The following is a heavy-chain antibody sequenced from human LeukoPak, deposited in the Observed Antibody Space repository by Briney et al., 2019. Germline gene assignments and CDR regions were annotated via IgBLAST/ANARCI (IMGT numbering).Heavy chain of an antibody. CDR3: AREHVVVVAATHYYYGMDV. CDR1: GYSFTSYW. J-gene: IGHJ6*02. V-gene: IGHV5-51*01. CDR2: IYPGDSDT. D-gene: IGHD2-15*01. Sequence: GESLKISCKGSGYSFTSYWIGWVRQMPGKGLEWMGIIYPGDSDTRYSPSFQGQVTISADKSISTAYLQWSSLKASDTAMYYCAREHVVVVAATHYYYGMDVWGQGITVTVSS.